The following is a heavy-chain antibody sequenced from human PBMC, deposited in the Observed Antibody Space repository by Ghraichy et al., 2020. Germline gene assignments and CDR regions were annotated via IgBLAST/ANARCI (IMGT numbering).Heavy chain of an antibody. Sequence: GGSLRLSCAASGFTFSSYGMHWVRQAPGKGLEWVAVISYDGSNKYYADSVKGRFTISRDNSKNTLYLQMNSLRAEDTAVYYCAKAGHGFGELPRGFDYWGQGTLVTVSS. CDR3: AKAGHGFGELPRGFDY. J-gene: IGHJ4*02. CDR1: GFTFSSYG. CDR2: ISYDGSNK. D-gene: IGHD3-10*01. V-gene: IGHV3-30*18.